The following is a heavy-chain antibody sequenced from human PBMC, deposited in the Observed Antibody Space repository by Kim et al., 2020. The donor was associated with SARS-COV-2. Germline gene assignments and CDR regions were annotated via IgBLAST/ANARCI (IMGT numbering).Heavy chain of an antibody. CDR1: GGSISSNYYY. Sequence: SETLSLTCSVSGGSISSNYYYLGWIRQPPGKGLEWIGSIYYNGNTNYNPSLSSRVTISIDKSKNQFSLKLRSATAADTAVYYCARRGDYWGQGTLVIVSS. J-gene: IGHJ4*02. CDR3: ARRGDY. V-gene: IGHV4-39*01. CDR2: IYYNGNT.